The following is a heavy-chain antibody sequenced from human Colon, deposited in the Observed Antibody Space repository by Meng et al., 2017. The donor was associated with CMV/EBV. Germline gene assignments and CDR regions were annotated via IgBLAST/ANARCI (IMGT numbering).Heavy chain of an antibody. CDR1: GGSISSYY. Sequence: SETLSLTCTVSGGSISSYYWSWIRQPPGKGLEWIGYIYYSGSTNYNPSLKSRVTISVDTSKNQFSLKLSSVTAADTAVYYCARGRSIVGATYIDYWGQGTLVTVSS. V-gene: IGHV4-59*01. D-gene: IGHD1-26*01. J-gene: IGHJ4*02. CDR3: ARGRSIVGATYIDY. CDR2: IYYSGST.